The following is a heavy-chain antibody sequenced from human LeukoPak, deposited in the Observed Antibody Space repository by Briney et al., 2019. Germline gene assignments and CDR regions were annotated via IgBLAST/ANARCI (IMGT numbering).Heavy chain of an antibody. CDR3: ARDGRHYFDY. CDR2: INPSGGST. D-gene: IGHD1-14*01. V-gene: IGHV1-46*01. Sequence: ASVNVSCKASGSTFTSYYMHWVRQAPGQGLEWMGIINPSGGSTSYAQNFQGRVTMTRDTSTSTVYMELSSLRSEDTAVYYCARDGRHYFDYWGQGTLVTVSS. J-gene: IGHJ4*02. CDR1: GSTFTSYY.